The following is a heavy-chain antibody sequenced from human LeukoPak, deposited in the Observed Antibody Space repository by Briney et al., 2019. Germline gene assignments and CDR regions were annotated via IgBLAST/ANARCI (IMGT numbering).Heavy chain of an antibody. CDR1: GFTFSDYW. J-gene: IGHJ1*01. CDR2: INSDGTKT. V-gene: IGHV3-74*01. CDR3: ARVCGGDCYSLFQH. Sequence: GGSLRLSCAASGFTFSDYWMHWVRQAPGKGLVWVSRINSDGTKTTYADSVKGRFTISRDNAKNTLYLQMNSLRDEDTAVYYCARVCGGDCYSLFQHWGQGTLVTVSS. D-gene: IGHD2-21*01.